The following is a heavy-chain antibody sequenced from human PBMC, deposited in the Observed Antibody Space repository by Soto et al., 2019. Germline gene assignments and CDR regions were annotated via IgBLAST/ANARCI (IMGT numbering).Heavy chain of an antibody. CDR1: GGTLSSYT. J-gene: IGHJ4*02. D-gene: IGHD2-15*01. Sequence: QVQLVQSGAEGKKPGSSGKVSCKASGGTLSSYTFSWVRQAPGQGLEWMGRVIPNLGVTNYAKKFQGRFTIVVDTSTSTACMELNSLRYEDTAVYYCARDKGYCSDTSCPDFDYWGQGTLVTVSS. CDR3: ARDKGYCSDTSCPDFDY. CDR2: VIPNLGVT. V-gene: IGHV1-69*08.